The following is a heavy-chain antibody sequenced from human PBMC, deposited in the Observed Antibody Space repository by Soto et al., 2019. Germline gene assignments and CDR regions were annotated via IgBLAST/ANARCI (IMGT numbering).Heavy chain of an antibody. CDR3: AGTTSHYWYYMDV. Sequence: QVQLQESGPGLVKPSQTLSLTCAISGDSVSSNSAAWNWIRQSPSRGLEWLGRTYYRSRWYNDYAVSVRSRISVNPDTSKNQFSLQLTSVTPEDTAVYYCAGTTSHYWYYMDVWGKGTTVTVSS. J-gene: IGHJ6*03. V-gene: IGHV6-1*01. D-gene: IGHD1-7*01. CDR1: GDSVSSNSAA. CDR2: TYYRSRWYN.